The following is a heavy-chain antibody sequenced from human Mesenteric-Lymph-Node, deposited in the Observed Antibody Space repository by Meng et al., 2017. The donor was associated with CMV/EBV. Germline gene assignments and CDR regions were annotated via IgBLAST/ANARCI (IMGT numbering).Heavy chain of an antibody. CDR2: ISYDGSNK. V-gene: IGHV3-30*04. D-gene: IGHD1-26*01. Sequence: GGSLGLSFAASGFTFSSYAMHWFRQAPGKGLEWVAVISYDGSNKYYADSVKGRFTISRDNSKNTLYLQMNSLRAEDTAVYYCAREAEIVGATAMAFDYWGQGTLVTVSS. J-gene: IGHJ4*02. CDR1: GFTFSSYA. CDR3: AREAEIVGATAMAFDY.